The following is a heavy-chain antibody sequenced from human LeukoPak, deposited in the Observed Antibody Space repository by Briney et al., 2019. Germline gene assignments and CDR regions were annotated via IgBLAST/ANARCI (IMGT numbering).Heavy chain of an antibody. CDR2: IYSDDST. Sequence: GGSLRLSCAASGLTVSSNYMSWVRQAPGKGLEWVSVIYSDDSTYYADSVRGRFTISRDNSKNTLYLQMNSLRAEDTAAYYCARDGRVGATRLNIWGQGTMVTVSS. V-gene: IGHV3-66*02. J-gene: IGHJ3*02. CDR3: ARDGRVGATRLNI. D-gene: IGHD1-26*01. CDR1: GLTVSSNY.